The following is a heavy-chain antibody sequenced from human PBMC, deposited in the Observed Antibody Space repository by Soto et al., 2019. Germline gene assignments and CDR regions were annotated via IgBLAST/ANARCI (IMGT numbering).Heavy chain of an antibody. CDR1: GFTFSSYG. D-gene: IGHD3-3*01. J-gene: IGHJ3*02. Sequence: PGGSLRLSCAASGFTFSSYGMHWVRQAPGKGLEWVAVISYDGSNKYYADSVKGRFTVSRDNSKNTLYLQMNSLRAEDTAVYYCAKDRHHYDFWSGSQGRAFDIWGQGTMVTVPS. V-gene: IGHV3-30*18. CDR2: ISYDGSNK. CDR3: AKDRHHYDFWSGSQGRAFDI.